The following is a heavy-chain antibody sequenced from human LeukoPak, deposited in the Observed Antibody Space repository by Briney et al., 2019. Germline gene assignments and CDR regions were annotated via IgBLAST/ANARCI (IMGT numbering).Heavy chain of an antibody. CDR3: AKRGVVIRVILVGFHKQAYYFDS. CDR2: ISDTGGST. CDR1: GFTFDDYA. V-gene: IGHV3-9*01. D-gene: IGHD3-22*01. J-gene: IGHJ4*02. Sequence: PGRSLRLSCVASGFTFDDYAMHWVRQVPGKGLEWVAGISDTGGSTNYADSVKGRFTISRDNPKNTLYLQMNSLRAEDTAVYFCAKRGVVIRVILVGFHKQAYYFDSWGQGALVTVSS.